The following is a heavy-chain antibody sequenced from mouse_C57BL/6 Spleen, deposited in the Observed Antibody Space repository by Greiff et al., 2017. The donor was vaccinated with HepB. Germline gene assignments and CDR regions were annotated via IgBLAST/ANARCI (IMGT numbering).Heavy chain of an antibody. Sequence: VQLQQPGAELVRPGSSVKLSCKASGYTFTSYWMHWVKQRPIQGLEWIGNIDPSDSETHYNQKFKDKATLTVDKSSSTAYMQLSSLTSEDSAVYYCARKYSNYVGYFDVWGTGTTVTVSS. CDR2: IDPSDSET. V-gene: IGHV1-52*01. J-gene: IGHJ1*03. CDR1: GYTFTSYW. D-gene: IGHD2-5*01. CDR3: ARKYSNYVGYFDV.